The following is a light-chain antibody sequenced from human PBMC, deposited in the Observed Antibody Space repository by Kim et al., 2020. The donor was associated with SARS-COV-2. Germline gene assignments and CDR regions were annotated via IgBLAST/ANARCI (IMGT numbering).Light chain of an antibody. J-gene: IGLJ1*01. V-gene: IGLV2-14*03. Sequence: QSITISCTGTSSDVGAYNYVSWYQQHPGKAPKLMIYDVSNRPSGVSNRFSGSKSGNTASLTISGLQAEDEADYYCSSYTRSSTLYVFGTGTKVTVL. CDR1: SSDVGAYNY. CDR2: DVS. CDR3: SSYTRSSTLYV.